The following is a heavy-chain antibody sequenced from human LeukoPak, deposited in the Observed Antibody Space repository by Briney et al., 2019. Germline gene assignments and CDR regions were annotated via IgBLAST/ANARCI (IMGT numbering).Heavy chain of an antibody. D-gene: IGHD3-22*01. CDR3: AKAACSGYHFDY. CDR1: GFSFSGYW. CDR2: ISGSGGNT. J-gene: IGHJ4*02. V-gene: IGHV3-23*01. Sequence: GGSLTLSCAASGFSFSGYWMHWVRQAPGKGLVWVSAISGSGGNTYYADSVKGVFTINRDYSKNPLYVPMNGLRAEDSAVYYCAKAACSGYHFDYWGQGTVVTVSS.